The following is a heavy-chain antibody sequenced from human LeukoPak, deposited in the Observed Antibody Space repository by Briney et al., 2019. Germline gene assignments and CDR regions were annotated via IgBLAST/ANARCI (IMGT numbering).Heavy chain of an antibody. CDR3: ARNILFAFDI. Sequence: GGSLRLSCAASGFTFSRYWMSWVRKAPGQGLEWVANIKQDGSERYYVDSVKGRFTISRDNSKNTLYLQVNSLRAEDTAMYYCARNILFAFDIWGQGTMVTVSS. D-gene: IGHD2/OR15-2a*01. V-gene: IGHV3-7*05. J-gene: IGHJ3*02. CDR2: IKQDGSER. CDR1: GFTFSRYW.